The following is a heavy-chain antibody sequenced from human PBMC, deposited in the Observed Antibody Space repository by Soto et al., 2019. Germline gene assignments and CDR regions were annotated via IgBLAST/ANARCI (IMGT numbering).Heavy chain of an antibody. Sequence: QVQLVESGGGVVQPGRSLRLSCAASGFTFSSYGMHWVRQAPGKGLEWVAVIWYDGSNKYYADSVKGRFTISRDNSNNTLDLQIDNLRAEDTAVYYCAGGWGVASLFYYWGQGTLVTVSS. D-gene: IGHD3-16*01. CDR3: AGGWGVASLFYY. CDR2: IWYDGSNK. V-gene: IGHV3-33*01. J-gene: IGHJ4*02. CDR1: GFTFSSYG.